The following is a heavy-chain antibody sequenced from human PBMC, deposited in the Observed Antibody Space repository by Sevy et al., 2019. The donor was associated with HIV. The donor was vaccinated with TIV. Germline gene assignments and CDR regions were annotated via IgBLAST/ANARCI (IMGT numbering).Heavy chain of an antibody. V-gene: IGHV3-23*01. CDR2: LCGSGDTT. CDR1: GFPFSSYA. J-gene: IGHJ5*02. D-gene: IGHD1-26*01. CDR3: AGVGGWEVGSLDNWFDP. Sequence: QLGGSLRLSCAASGFPFSSYAMSWVRQAPEKGLEWVSTLCGSGDTTYYEDSVKGRFTISSDNSKNTLYLQMNNLRAEDTAVYYCAGVGGWEVGSLDNWFDPWGQGTLVTVSS.